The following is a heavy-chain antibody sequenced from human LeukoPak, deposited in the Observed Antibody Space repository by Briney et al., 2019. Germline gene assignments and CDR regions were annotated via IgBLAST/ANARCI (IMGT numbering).Heavy chain of an antibody. CDR1: GGSISSYY. J-gene: IGHJ4*02. CDR3: ARSLGHYYDFWSGYYYPD. V-gene: IGHV4-59*08. CDR2: IYYSGST. Sequence: PSETLSLTCTVSGGSISSYYWSWIRQPPGKGLEWIGYIYYSGSTNYNPSLKSRVTISVDTSKNHFSLKLSSVTAADTAVYYCARSLGHYYDFWSGYYYPDWGQGTLVTVSS. D-gene: IGHD3-3*01.